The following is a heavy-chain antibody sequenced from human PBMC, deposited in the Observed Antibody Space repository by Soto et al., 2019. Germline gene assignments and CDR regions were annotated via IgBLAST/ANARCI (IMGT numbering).Heavy chain of an antibody. V-gene: IGHV1-18*01. CDR1: GYTFTDYG. CDR2: ISPYTGDT. J-gene: IGHJ5*02. Sequence: QVQLVQSGAEVKKPGASVKVSCKASGYTFTDYGISWVRQAPGQGLEGMGWISPYTGDTKYPQRLQGRVTVTADTSTSTACMELRSLKSDDTAVYYCAKTGGWNWFDPWGQGTLVSVSS. D-gene: IGHD6-19*01. CDR3: AKTGGWNWFDP.